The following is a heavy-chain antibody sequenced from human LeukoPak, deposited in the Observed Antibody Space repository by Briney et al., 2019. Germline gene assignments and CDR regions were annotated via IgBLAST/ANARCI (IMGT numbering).Heavy chain of an antibody. CDR1: GFTFSSYA. CDR2: ISGSGGST. V-gene: IGHV3-23*01. D-gene: IGHD3-10*01. CDR3: AKVGHVVRGVITQNKYYYYGMDV. Sequence: TGGSLRLSCAASGFTFSSYAITWVRQAPGKGLEWVSAISGSGGSTYYADSVKGRFTISRDNSKNTLYLQMNSLRAEDTAVYYCAKVGHVVRGVITQNKYYYYGMDVWGQGTTVTVSS. J-gene: IGHJ6*02.